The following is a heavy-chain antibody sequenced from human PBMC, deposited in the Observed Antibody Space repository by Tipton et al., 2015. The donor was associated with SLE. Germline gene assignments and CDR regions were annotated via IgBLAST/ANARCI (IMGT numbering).Heavy chain of an antibody. CDR3: AKAHSGGAIAF. V-gene: IGHV4-61*05. J-gene: IGHJ4*02. CDR1: GGSISSSSYY. CDR2: ISHTGRT. D-gene: IGHD2-15*01. Sequence: TLSLTCTVSGGSISSSSYYWGWIRQPPGEGLEWITYISHTGRTAYSPSLKSRVTISVDGSKNQFSLKLDSVTAADTAVYYCAKAHSGGAIAFWGQGTLVTVSS.